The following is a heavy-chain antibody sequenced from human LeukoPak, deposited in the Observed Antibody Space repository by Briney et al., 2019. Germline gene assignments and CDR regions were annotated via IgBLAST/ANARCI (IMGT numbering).Heavy chain of an antibody. V-gene: IGHV1-18*01. D-gene: IGHD2-2*01. J-gene: IGHJ3*02. CDR1: GYTFTSYG. CDR2: ISAYNGNT. CDR3: ARDLGYCSSTSCYRGAFDI. Sequence: ASVKVSCKASGYTFTSYGIIWVRQAPGQGLEWMGWISAYNGNTNYAQKLQGRVTMTTDTSTSTAYMELRSLRSDDTAVYYCARDLGYCSSTSCYRGAFDIWGQGTMVTVSS.